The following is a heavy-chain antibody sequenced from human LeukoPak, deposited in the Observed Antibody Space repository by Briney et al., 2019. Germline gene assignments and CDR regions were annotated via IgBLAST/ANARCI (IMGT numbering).Heavy chain of an antibody. J-gene: IGHJ4*02. Sequence: PGGSLRLSCAASGFTVSSNYMSWVRQAPGKGLEWVSVIYSGGSTYYADSVKGRFTISRDNSKNTLYLQMNSLRAEDTAVYYCAREVLITMVRGVISSWGQGTLVTVSS. V-gene: IGHV3-66*01. CDR2: IYSGGST. D-gene: IGHD3-10*01. CDR1: GFTVSSNY. CDR3: AREVLITMVRGVISS.